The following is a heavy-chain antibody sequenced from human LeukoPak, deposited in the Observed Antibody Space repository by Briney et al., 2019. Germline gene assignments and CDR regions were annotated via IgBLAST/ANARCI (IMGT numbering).Heavy chain of an antibody. Sequence: SVKVSCKASGGTFSSYAISWVRQAPGQGLEWMGGIIPIFGTANYAQKFQGRVTITADESTSTAYMELRSLRSDDTAVYYCARVYYYGMDAWGQGTTVTVSS. CDR1: GGTFSSYA. J-gene: IGHJ6*02. CDR2: IIPIFGTA. V-gene: IGHV1-69*01. CDR3: ARVYYYGMDA.